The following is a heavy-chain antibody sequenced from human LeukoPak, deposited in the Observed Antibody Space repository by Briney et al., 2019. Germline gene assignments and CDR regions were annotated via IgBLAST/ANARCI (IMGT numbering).Heavy chain of an antibody. Sequence: GGSLRLSCVASGLTFSSHGFHWVRQAPGKGLEWVAVIWYDGSKTYYADSVKGRFTISRDDPKNTLYLQMNSLRSEDTAVYYCARGVVVGATSALGHWGQGTLVTVSS. CDR3: ARGVVVGATSALGH. D-gene: IGHD1-26*01. CDR1: GLTFSSHG. V-gene: IGHV3-33*01. J-gene: IGHJ4*02. CDR2: IWYDGSKT.